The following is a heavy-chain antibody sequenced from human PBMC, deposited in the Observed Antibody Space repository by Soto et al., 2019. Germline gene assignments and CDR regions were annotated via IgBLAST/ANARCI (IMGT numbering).Heavy chain of an antibody. D-gene: IGHD2-2*01. J-gene: IGHJ5*02. CDR1: GYSFTTYW. CDR2: IFPGDSDT. Sequence: GESVKISCXGSGYSFTTYWIGWVRQMPGKGLEWMGIIFPGDSDTRYSPSFQGQVTISADKSISTAYLQWSSLKASDTAMYYCARTEHIVLLPAPNRRENWFDPWGQGTLVTVSS. CDR3: ARTEHIVLLPAPNRRENWFDP. V-gene: IGHV5-51*01.